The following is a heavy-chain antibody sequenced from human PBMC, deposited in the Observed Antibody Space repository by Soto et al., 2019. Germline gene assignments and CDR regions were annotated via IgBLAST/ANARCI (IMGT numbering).Heavy chain of an antibody. CDR2: IKEDGSEK. J-gene: IGHJ6*02. CDR1: GFTFSNYW. CDR3: ARSGSEVDV. D-gene: IGHD5-12*01. V-gene: IGHV3-7*01. Sequence: EVQLVESGGGLVQPGGSLRLSCAVSGFTFSNYWMTWVRQAPGKGLEWVANIKEDGSEKHYVDSVKGRFTIPRDNAENSLYLQMNILRAEDTAVYYCARSGSEVDVWGQGTTVTVSS.